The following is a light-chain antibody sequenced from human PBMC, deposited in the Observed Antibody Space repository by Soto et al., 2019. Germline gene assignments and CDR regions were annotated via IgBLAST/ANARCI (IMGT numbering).Light chain of an antibody. V-gene: IGLV2-8*01. CDR1: SSDVGAYNY. J-gene: IGLJ3*02. CDR2: DVS. Sequence: QSALTQPPSASGSPGQSVTISCTGTSSDVGAYNYVCWYQQHPGKAPKLIIYDVSNRPSGVPDRFSGSKSGNTASLTVSGRQAEDEADYYCKSYAGSEIWVFGGGTQLTVL. CDR3: KSYAGSEIWV.